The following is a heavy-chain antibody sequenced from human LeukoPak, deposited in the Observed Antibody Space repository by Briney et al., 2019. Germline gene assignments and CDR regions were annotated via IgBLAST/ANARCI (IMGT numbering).Heavy chain of an antibody. CDR2: MSGNGGST. D-gene: IGHD6-19*01. CDR1: GFTFSSYA. V-gene: IGHV3-23*01. Sequence: PGGSLRLSCAASGFTFSSYALNWVRQAPGTGLEWGSVMSGNGGSTYYADSVKGRFATSRDNSKNTLYLQMNSLRAEDAAVYYCARSLIRSTGWYDYWGQGTLVTVSS. J-gene: IGHJ4*02. CDR3: ARSLIRSTGWYDY.